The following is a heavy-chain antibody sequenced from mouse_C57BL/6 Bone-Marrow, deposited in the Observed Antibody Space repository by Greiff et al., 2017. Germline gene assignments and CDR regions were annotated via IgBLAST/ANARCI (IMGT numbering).Heavy chain of an antibody. CDR3: ARRGPLLRSFFDY. CDR1: GFTFSDYG. J-gene: IGHJ2*01. Sequence: EVKLVESGGGLVKPGGSLKLSCAASGFTFSDYGMHWVRQAPEKGLEWVAYISSGSSTIYYADTVKGRFTISRDNAKNTLFLQMTSLRSEDTAMYYGARRGPLLRSFFDYWGQGTTLTVSS. CDR2: ISSGSSTI. D-gene: IGHD1-1*01. V-gene: IGHV5-17*01.